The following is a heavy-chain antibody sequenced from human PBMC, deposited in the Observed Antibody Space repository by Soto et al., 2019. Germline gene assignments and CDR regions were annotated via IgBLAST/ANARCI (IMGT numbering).Heavy chain of an antibody. D-gene: IGHD2-2*01. J-gene: IGHJ4*02. CDR3: AKSLSAIPGDS. CDR1: GFTFSSYW. V-gene: IGHV3-7*05. Sequence: GSLRLSCAASGFTFSSYWMSWVRQGPGKGPEWVANIKQDGSEIYYVDSVKGRFTISRDNAKSSLYLQMTSLRAEDTAVYHCAKSLSAIPGDSWGQGTLVTVSS. CDR2: IKQDGSEI.